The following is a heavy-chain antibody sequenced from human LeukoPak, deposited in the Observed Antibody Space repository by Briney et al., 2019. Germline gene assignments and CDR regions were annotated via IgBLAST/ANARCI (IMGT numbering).Heavy chain of an antibody. CDR2: ISSSSSYI. CDR3: AREGIQRTDY. Sequence: GGSLRLSCTASGFIFSNAWMSWVRQTPGKGLEWVSSISSSSSYIYYADSVKGRFTISRDNAKNSLYLQMNSLRAEDTAVYYCAREGIQRTDYWGQGTLVTVSS. V-gene: IGHV3-21*01. J-gene: IGHJ4*02. CDR1: GFIFSNAW. D-gene: IGHD5-18*01.